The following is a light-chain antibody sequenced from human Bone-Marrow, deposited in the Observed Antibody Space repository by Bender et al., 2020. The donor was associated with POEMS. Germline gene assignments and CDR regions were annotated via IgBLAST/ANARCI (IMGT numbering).Light chain of an antibody. Sequence: QSALTQPASVSGSPGQSITISCTGTSSDVGSYNLVSWYQQYPGKAPKLMIYEGSIRPSGVSNRFSGSKSGNTDSLTISGLQAEDEADYYCCSYAGSRNWVFGGGTKLTVL. J-gene: IGLJ3*02. CDR1: SSDVGSYNL. CDR3: CSYAGSRNWV. CDR2: EGS. V-gene: IGLV2-23*01.